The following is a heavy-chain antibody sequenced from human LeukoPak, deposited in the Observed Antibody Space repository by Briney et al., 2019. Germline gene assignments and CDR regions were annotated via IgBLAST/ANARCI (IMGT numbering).Heavy chain of an antibody. J-gene: IGHJ4*02. D-gene: IGHD3-10*01. CDR1: GFTFSSYE. Sequence: GGPLRLSCAASGFTFSSYEMNWVRQAPGKGLEWVSYISSSGSTIYYADSVKGRFTISRDNAKNSLYLQMNSLRAEDTAVYYCARDQPSLLWFGELLWDWGQGTLVTVSS. CDR2: ISSSGSTI. CDR3: ARDQPSLLWFGELLWD. V-gene: IGHV3-48*03.